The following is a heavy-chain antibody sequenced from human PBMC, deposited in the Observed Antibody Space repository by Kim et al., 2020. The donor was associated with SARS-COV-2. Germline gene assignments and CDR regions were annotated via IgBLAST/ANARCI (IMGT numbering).Heavy chain of an antibody. CDR3: ARGGYSSSLGPGQLNYYGMDV. Sequence: ASVKVSCKASGYTFTSYDINWVRQATGQGLEWMGWMNPNSGNTGYAQKFQGRVTMTRNTSISTAYMELSSLRSEDTAVYYCARGGYSSSLGPGQLNYYGMDVWGQGTTVTVSS. CDR2: MNPNSGNT. J-gene: IGHJ6*02. V-gene: IGHV1-8*01. D-gene: IGHD6-6*01. CDR1: GYTFTSYD.